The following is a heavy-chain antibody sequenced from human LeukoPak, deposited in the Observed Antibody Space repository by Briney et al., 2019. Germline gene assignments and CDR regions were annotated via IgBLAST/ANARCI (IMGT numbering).Heavy chain of an antibody. J-gene: IGHJ5*02. Sequence: SESLSLTCTVSGVPITTYYLSWIRQSAGMGLEWIGRISGSGVITYNPSLKSRVILSLDTSNNHFSLKLISVAAADTAVYYCARDSGTTGEVKFDPWGQGMLVAVSS. CDR1: GVPITTYY. V-gene: IGHV4-4*07. CDR3: ARDSGTTGEVKFDP. CDR2: ISGSGVI. D-gene: IGHD4-17*01.